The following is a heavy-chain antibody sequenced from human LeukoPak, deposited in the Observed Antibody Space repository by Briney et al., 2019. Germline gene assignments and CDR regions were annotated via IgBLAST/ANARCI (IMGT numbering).Heavy chain of an antibody. V-gene: IGHV3-33*01. D-gene: IGHD3-16*01. CDR2: IWYDASKK. Sequence: GGSLRLSCAASGFPFSNYGMHWVRQAPGKGLEWVAVIWYDASKKYYADSVKGRFTISRDNSKNTLYLQMNSLRSEDTAVYYCARGVWSAAGYYFDYWGQGTLVTVSS. J-gene: IGHJ4*02. CDR3: ARGVWSAAGYYFDY. CDR1: GFPFSNYG.